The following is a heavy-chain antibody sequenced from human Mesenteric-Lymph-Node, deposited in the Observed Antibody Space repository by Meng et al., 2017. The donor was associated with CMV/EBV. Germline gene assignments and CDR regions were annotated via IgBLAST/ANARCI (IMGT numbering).Heavy chain of an antibody. Sequence: GESLKISCAASGFTFTNAWMNWVRQAPGKGLEWVGRVKSKTDGGATDYAAPVQGRFTISRDDSKNTLYLQMNSLKTEDTAVYYCTVGRYSIFDYWGQGTLVTVSS. J-gene: IGHJ4*02. V-gene: IGHV3-15*01. D-gene: IGHD1-26*01. CDR2: VKSKTDGGAT. CDR3: TVGRYSIFDY. CDR1: GFTFTNAW.